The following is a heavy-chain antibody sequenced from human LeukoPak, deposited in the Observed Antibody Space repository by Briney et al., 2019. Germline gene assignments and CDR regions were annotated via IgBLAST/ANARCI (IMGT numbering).Heavy chain of an antibody. D-gene: IGHD2-2*01. V-gene: IGHV1-24*01. CDR1: GYTLTELS. CDR3: ATGEYQLLSQAYFDL. Sequence: ASVKVSCKVSGYTLTELSMHWVRQAPGKGLEWMGGFDPEDGETIYAQKFQGRVTMTEDTSTDTAYMELSSLRSEDTAVYYRATGEYQLLSQAYFDLWGRGTLVTVSS. J-gene: IGHJ2*01. CDR2: FDPEDGET.